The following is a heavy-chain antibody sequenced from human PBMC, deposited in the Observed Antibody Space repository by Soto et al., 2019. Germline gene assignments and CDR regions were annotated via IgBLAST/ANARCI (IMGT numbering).Heavy chain of an antibody. Sequence: GGSLRLSCAAFGFTFNNYKMNWVRQAPGKGLEWVSSISSGSGYIYYADSVKGRFTISRDNAKNSLYLHMNSLRAEDTAVYYCARYNWNSYYFDYWGQGSLVTVSS. CDR3: ARYNWNSYYFDY. D-gene: IGHD1-7*01. CDR2: ISSGSGYI. J-gene: IGHJ4*02. V-gene: IGHV3-21*01. CDR1: GFTFNNYK.